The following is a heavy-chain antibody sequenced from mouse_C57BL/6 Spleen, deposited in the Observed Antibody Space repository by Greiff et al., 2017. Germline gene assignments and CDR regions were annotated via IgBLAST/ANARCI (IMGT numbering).Heavy chain of an antibody. CDR2: IYPRSGNT. V-gene: IGHV1-81*01. CDR1: GYTFTSYG. Sequence: VQLQQSGAELARPGASVKLSCKASGYTFTSYGISWVKQRTGQGLEWIGEIYPRSGNTYYNEKFKGKAKLTADKSSSTAYMELRSLTSEDSAVYFCAKGTTVVGAFDVWGTGTTVTVSS. J-gene: IGHJ1*03. CDR3: AKGTTVVGAFDV. D-gene: IGHD1-1*01.